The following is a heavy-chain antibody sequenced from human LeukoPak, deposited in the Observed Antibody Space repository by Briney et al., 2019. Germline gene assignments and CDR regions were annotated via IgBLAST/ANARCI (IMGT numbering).Heavy chain of an antibody. D-gene: IGHD6-19*01. CDR1: GGSFSGYY. CDR2: INHSGST. V-gene: IGHV4-34*01. J-gene: IGHJ4*02. Sequence: PSETLSLTCAVYGGSFSGYYWSWIRQPPGKGLEWIGEINHSGSTNYNPSLKSRVTISVDTSKNQFSLKLSSVTAADTAVYYCARLPSSGWYIYYFDYWGQGTLVTVSS. CDR3: ARLPSSGWYIYYFDY.